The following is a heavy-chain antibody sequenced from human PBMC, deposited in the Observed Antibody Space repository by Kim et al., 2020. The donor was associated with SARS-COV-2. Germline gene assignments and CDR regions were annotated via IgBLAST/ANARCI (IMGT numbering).Heavy chain of an antibody. CDR3: ARSSADY. Sequence: RGSTNYNPSLNSRVTMSVDAARNQFFQKLKSMTAADTAVYYCARSSADYWGQGTLVTVSS. V-gene: IGHV4-59*10. J-gene: IGHJ4*02. CDR2: RGST.